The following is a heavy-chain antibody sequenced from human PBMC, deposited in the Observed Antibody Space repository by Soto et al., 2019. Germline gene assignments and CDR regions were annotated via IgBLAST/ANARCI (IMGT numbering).Heavy chain of an antibody. CDR1: GGSFSGYY. CDR2: INHSGST. J-gene: IGHJ5*02. Sequence: SETLSLTCAVYGGSFSGYYWSWIRQPPGKGLEWIGEINHSGSTNYNPSLKSRVTISVDTSKNQFSLKLSSVTAADTAVYYCARDRGYRLGWFDPWGQGTLVTVSS. V-gene: IGHV4-34*01. CDR3: ARDRGYRLGWFDP. D-gene: IGHD5-18*01.